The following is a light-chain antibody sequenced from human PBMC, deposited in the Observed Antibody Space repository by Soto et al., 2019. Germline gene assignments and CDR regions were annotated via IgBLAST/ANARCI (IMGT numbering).Light chain of an antibody. CDR3: QQYGRSPFT. CDR1: QSVSSNY. V-gene: IGKV3-20*01. Sequence: EIVLTQSPGTLSLSPGERATLSCRASQSVSSNYLAWYQQKPGQAPRVLIYGASSRTTGIPDRFSGSGSGTDFTLTISRLEPEDFAVYYCQQYGRSPFTFGPGTKVDIK. J-gene: IGKJ3*01. CDR2: GAS.